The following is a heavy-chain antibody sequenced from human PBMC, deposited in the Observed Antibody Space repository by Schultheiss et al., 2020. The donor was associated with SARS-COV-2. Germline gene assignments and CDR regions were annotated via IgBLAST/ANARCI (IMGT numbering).Heavy chain of an antibody. J-gene: IGHJ4*02. D-gene: IGHD2-2*01. CDR1: GFTFSSYA. V-gene: IGHV3-23*01. CDR2: ISGSGGST. Sequence: GGSLRLSCAASGFTFSSYAMSWVRQAPGKGLEWVSAISGSGGSTYYADSVKGRFTISRENAKNSLYLQMNSLRAGDTAVYYCARDFGTNLDYWGQGTLVTVSS. CDR3: ARDFGTNLDY.